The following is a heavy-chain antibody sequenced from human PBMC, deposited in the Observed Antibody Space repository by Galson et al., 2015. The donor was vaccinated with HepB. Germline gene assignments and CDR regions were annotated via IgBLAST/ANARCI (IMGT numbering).Heavy chain of an antibody. Sequence: SLRLSCAASGFTVSSNYMSWVRQAPGKGLEWVSVIYSGGSTYYADSVKGRFTISRHNSKNTLYLQMNSLRAEDTAVYYCARDQVVTAIPNYYYYGMDVWGQGTTVTVSS. J-gene: IGHJ6*02. CDR3: ARDQVVTAIPNYYYYGMDV. CDR1: GFTVSSNY. CDR2: IYSGGST. V-gene: IGHV3-53*04. D-gene: IGHD2-21*02.